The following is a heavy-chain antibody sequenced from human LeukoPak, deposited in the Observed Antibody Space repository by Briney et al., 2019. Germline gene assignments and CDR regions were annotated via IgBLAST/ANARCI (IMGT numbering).Heavy chain of an antibody. Sequence: PSETLSLTCAVYGGSFSGYYWSWIRQPPGKGLEWIGEINHSGSTNYNPSLKSRVTISVDTSKNQFSLKLSSVTAADTAVYYCARDSISGDYLSRFDYWGQGNLVTVSS. CDR1: GGSFSGYY. J-gene: IGHJ4*02. V-gene: IGHV4-34*01. D-gene: IGHD4-17*01. CDR3: ARDSISGDYLSRFDY. CDR2: INHSGST.